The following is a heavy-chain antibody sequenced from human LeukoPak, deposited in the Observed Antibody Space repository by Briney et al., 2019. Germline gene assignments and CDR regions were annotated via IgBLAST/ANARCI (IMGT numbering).Heavy chain of an antibody. CDR1: GGSFSGYY. Sequence: LSLTCAVYGGSFSGYYWSWIRQPPGKGLECVSYISSSSSYTNYADSVKGRFTISRDNAKNSLYLQMDSLRAEDTAVYYCARGLRYYYYGMDVWGQGTTVTVSS. V-gene: IGHV3-11*06. CDR2: ISSSSSYT. J-gene: IGHJ6*02. CDR3: ARGLRYYYYGMDV. D-gene: IGHD3-16*01.